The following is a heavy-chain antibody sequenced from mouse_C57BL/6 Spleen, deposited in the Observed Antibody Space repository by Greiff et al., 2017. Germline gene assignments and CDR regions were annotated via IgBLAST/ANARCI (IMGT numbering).Heavy chain of an antibody. J-gene: IGHJ3*01. CDR3: ASKMGNSNLAWFAY. D-gene: IGHD2-5*01. V-gene: IGHV1-39*01. Sequence: VHVKQSGPELVKPGASVKISCKASGYSFTDYNMNWVKQSNGKSLEWIGVINPNYGTTSYNQKFKGKATLTVDKSSSTTYMQLNSLKSKDSAVYYCASKMGNSNLAWFAYWGQGTLVTVSA. CDR1: GYSFTDYN. CDR2: INPNYGTT.